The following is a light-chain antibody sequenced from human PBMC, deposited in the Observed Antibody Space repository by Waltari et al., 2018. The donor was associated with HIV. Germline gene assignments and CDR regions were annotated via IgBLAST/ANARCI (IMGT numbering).Light chain of an antibody. V-gene: IGKV3-20*01. CDR1: QSVSSNS. J-gene: IGKJ2*01. Sequence: EIVLTQSPGTLSLSPGERATLSCRASQSVSSNSLAWYQQRPGQPPRFLIYGASSRAIGIPDRFSGSGSGTDFTLTISRLEPEDFAVYYCQHYGSSPYTFGQGTKLEIK. CDR3: QHYGSSPYT. CDR2: GAS.